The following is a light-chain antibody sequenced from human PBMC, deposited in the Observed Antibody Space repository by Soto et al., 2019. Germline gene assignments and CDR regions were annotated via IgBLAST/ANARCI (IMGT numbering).Light chain of an antibody. Sequence: EIVMTESSLSLAVPPGAPASISCRSSPSPLHRNGFHYLDWYMQKLGQSPQLXSYLGSTRASGVPDRFSGSASGTDFTLKISTVEAEDVAVYYCMQSLQTPRTFGQGTKVDIK. V-gene: IGKV2-28*01. CDR1: PSPLHRNGFHY. CDR3: MQSLQTPRT. CDR2: LGS. J-gene: IGKJ2*01.